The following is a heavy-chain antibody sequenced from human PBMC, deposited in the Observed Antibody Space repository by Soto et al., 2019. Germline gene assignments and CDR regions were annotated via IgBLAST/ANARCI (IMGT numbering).Heavy chain of an antibody. Sequence: GGSLRLSCAASGFTFSNYGMHWVRQAPGKWLEWVAVIWYDGSNKYYADSVKGRFTISRDNSKNTLSLQMNSLRAEDTAVYYCARGFPTVPTWLLFDSWGQGALVTVS. V-gene: IGHV3-33*01. J-gene: IGHJ4*02. D-gene: IGHD4-17*01. CDR1: GFTFSNYG. CDR2: IWYDGSNK. CDR3: ARGFPTVPTWLLFDS.